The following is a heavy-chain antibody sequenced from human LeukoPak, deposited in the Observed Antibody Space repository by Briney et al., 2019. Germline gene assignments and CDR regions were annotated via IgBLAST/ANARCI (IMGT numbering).Heavy chain of an antibody. D-gene: IGHD3-10*01. Sequence: GGSLRLSCAASGFTVSSNYMSWVRQAPGKGLEWVSVIYSGGSTYYADSVKGRFTISRDNSKNTLYLQMNSLRAEDTAVYYCARDREVGAFDIWGQGTMVTVSS. CDR3: ARDREVGAFDI. V-gene: IGHV3-66*01. J-gene: IGHJ3*02. CDR2: IYSGGST. CDR1: GFTVSSNY.